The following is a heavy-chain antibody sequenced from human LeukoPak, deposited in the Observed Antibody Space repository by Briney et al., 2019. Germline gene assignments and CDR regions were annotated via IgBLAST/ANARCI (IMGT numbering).Heavy chain of an antibody. CDR3: ARLDMTTVNFDY. D-gene: IGHD4-17*01. CDR2: TYYSGST. J-gene: IGHJ4*02. V-gene: IGHV4-39*01. Sequence: SETLSLTCTVSGGSISSSSYYWGWLRQPPGKGLEWIGSTYYSGSTYYNPSLKSRVTISVDTSKNQFSLKLSPVTAADTAVYYCARLDMTTVNFDYWGQGTLVTVSS. CDR1: GGSISSSSYY.